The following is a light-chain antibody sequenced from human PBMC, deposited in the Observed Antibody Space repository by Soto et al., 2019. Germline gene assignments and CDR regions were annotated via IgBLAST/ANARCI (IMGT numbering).Light chain of an antibody. CDR3: QPYYSYPSIT. V-gene: IGKV1-5*03. CDR2: KAS. Sequence: DIQITQSPSTLSASVGDRLTITCRASQTISSWLAWYQQKPGKAPKLLIYKASTLKSGVPSRFSGSGSGTDFTLTISCLQSEDVATYYCQPYYSYPSITCGQETRL. J-gene: IGKJ5*01. CDR1: QTISSW.